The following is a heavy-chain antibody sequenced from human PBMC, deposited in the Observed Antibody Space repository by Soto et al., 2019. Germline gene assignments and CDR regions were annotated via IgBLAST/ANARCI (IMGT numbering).Heavy chain of an antibody. Sequence: QLQLQESGPGLVKPSETLSLTCTVSGGSISSSSYYWGWIRQPPGKGLEWIGSIYYSGSTYYNPSLKSRVTISVDTSKNQFSLKLSSVTAADTAVYYCARLIQIAAADPDYWGQGTLVTVSS. J-gene: IGHJ4*02. CDR1: GGSISSSSYY. CDR3: ARLIQIAAADPDY. V-gene: IGHV4-39*01. CDR2: IYYSGST. D-gene: IGHD6-13*01.